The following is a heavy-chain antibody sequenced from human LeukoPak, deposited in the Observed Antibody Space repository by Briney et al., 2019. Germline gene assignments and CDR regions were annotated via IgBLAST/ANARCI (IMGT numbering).Heavy chain of an antibody. V-gene: IGHV3-23*01. CDR3: AKDRYYDFWSGYYVLGLAAAGKIGYYGMDV. Sequence: GGSLRLSCAASGFTFSSYAMSWVRQAPGKGLEWVSAISGSGGSTYYADSVKGRFTISRDNSKNALYLQTNSLRAEDTAVYYCAKDRYYDFWSGYYVLGLAAAGKIGYYGMDVWGQGTTVTVSS. D-gene: IGHD3-3*01. CDR2: ISGSGGST. J-gene: IGHJ6*02. CDR1: GFTFSSYA.